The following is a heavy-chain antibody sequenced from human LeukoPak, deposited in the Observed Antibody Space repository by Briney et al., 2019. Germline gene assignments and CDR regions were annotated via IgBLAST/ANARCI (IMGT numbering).Heavy chain of an antibody. D-gene: IGHD3-22*01. Sequence: AGGSLRLSCAASGFTFSSYGMHWVRQAPGKGLEWVAFIRYDGSNKYYADSVKGRFTISRDNSKNTLYLQMNSLRAEDTAVYYCAKEGMGSSGYYDYWGRGTLVTVSS. CDR2: IRYDGSNK. J-gene: IGHJ4*02. CDR3: AKEGMGSSGYYDY. CDR1: GFTFSSYG. V-gene: IGHV3-30*02.